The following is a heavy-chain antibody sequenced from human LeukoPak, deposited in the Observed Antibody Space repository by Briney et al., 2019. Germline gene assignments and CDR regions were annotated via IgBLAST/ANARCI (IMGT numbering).Heavy chain of an antibody. CDR1: GDKFTSYG. J-gene: IGHJ5*02. CDR2: IFPGYSDP. D-gene: IGHD1-7*01. CDR3: ARRPLLSQNYFVP. Sequence: GESRILSCRSSGDKFTSYGVAWARQKTGKGLDGMGIIFPGYSDPRTSPSFEGQVGLAVDRPTTTPYPDWSSLKASDTAIYYCARRPLLSQNYFVPWGQGTLVTVSP. V-gene: IGHV5-51*01.